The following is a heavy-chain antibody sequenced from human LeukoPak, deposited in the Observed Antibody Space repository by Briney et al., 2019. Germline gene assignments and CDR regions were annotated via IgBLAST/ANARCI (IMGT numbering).Heavy chain of an antibody. CDR2: IKQDGSEK. V-gene: IGHV3-7*01. D-gene: IGHD6-13*01. CDR1: GLSVSGYW. J-gene: IGHJ4*02. CDR3: AREWQGGIAAAGTRIEGDY. Sequence: PGGSLRLSCAVSGLSVSGYWMTWVRQAPGKGLEWVANIKQDGSEKNYVDSVKGRLTISRDNAENSLFLQMNSLRVEDTAVYYCAREWQGGIAAAGTRIEGDYWGQGTLVAVSS.